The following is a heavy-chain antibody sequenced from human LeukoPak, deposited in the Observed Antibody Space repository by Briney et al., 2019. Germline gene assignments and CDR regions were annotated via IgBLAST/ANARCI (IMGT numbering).Heavy chain of an antibody. D-gene: IGHD6-13*01. CDR3: AGQMKGGQQLRGAFDI. Sequence: SETLSLTCTASGFSISSYYWNWVRQPPGKGLEWVGYIYYGGSTNYNPSLKSRVAISVDTSKNQCSLKMSSVTAADMAVYYCAGQMKGGQQLRGAFDIWGQGRMVTVSS. CDR2: IYYGGST. J-gene: IGHJ3*02. V-gene: IGHV4-59*08. CDR1: GFSISSYY.